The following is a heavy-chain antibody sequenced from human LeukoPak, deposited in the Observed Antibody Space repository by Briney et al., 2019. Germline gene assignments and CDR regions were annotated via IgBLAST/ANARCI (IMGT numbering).Heavy chain of an antibody. CDR3: ARAGLRLGELSFDY. V-gene: IGHV1-46*01. D-gene: IGHD3-16*02. CDR2: INPSGGST. CDR1: GYTFTSYY. J-gene: IGHJ4*02. Sequence: ASVKVSCKASGYTFTSYYMHWVRQAPGQGLEWMGIINPSGGSTSYAQRFQGRVTITADKSTSTAYMELSSLRSEDTAVYYCARAGLRLGELSFDYWGQGTLVTVSS.